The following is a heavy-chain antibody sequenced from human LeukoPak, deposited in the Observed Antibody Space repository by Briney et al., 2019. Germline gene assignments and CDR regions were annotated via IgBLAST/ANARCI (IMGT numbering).Heavy chain of an antibody. D-gene: IGHD5-12*01. J-gene: IGHJ4*02. V-gene: IGHV3-23*01. CDR1: GFTFSSYA. CDR2: ISGNGGST. CDR3: AKAGGYSSRGIDY. Sequence: GGSLRLSCAASGFTFSSYAMSWVRQAPGKGLEWVSGISGNGGSTYYADSAKGRFTISRDNSKNTLYLQINSLRAKDTAVYYCAKAGGYSSRGIDYRGQGTLVTVSS.